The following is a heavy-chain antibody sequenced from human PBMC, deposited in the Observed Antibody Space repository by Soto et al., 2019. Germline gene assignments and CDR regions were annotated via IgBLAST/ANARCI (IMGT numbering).Heavy chain of an antibody. CDR3: ARVWTTVTNWFDP. Sequence: QVQLQESGPGLVKPSGTLSLTCAVSGGSISSSNWWSWVRQPPGKGLEWIGEIYHSGSTNYNPSLKSRVNISVDKSKNQFSLKLRSVNAVDTAVYYCARVWTTVTNWFDPWGQGTLVTVSS. D-gene: IGHD4-17*01. CDR1: GGSISSSNW. V-gene: IGHV4-4*02. CDR2: IYHSGST. J-gene: IGHJ5*02.